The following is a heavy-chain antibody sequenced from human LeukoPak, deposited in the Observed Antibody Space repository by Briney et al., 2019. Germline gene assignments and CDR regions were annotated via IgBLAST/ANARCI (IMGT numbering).Heavy chain of an antibody. CDR3: AKDRYYDFWIGYFPDY. Sequence: PGGSLRLSCAASGFTFSSYAMSWVRQAPGKGLEWVSAISGSGGSTYYADSVKGRFTISRDNSKNTLYLQMNSLRAEDTAVYYCAKDRYYDFWIGYFPDYWGQGTLVTVSS. CDR2: ISGSGGST. CDR1: GFTFSSYA. J-gene: IGHJ4*02. V-gene: IGHV3-23*01. D-gene: IGHD3-3*01.